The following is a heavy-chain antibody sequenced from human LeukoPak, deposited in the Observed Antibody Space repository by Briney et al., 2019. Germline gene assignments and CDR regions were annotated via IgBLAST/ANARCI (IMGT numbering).Heavy chain of an antibody. V-gene: IGHV3-21*01. CDR2: ISSSSSYI. CDR1: GFTFSSYS. D-gene: IGHD2-15*01. J-gene: IGHJ4*02. Sequence: GGSLRLSCAASGFTFSSYSMNWVRQAPGKGLEWVSSISSSSSYIYYADSVKGRFTISRDNAKNSLYLQMNSLRAEDTAVYYCAGDIVVTGAQGSHWGQGTLVTVFS. CDR3: AGDIVVTGAQGSH.